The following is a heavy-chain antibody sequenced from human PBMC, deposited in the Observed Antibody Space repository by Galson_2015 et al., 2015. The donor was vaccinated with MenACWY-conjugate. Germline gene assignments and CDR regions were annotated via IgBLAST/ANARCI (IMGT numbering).Heavy chain of an antibody. D-gene: IGHD2-2*01. J-gene: IGHJ4*02. Sequence: SLRLSCAASGFTFSSYSMNWVRQAPGKGLEWVSCIGGSGNYISYADLVKGRFTISRDNAENSLYLQMDSLRAEDTAVYYCAVYCSSTRCYGASGGYWGQGTLVTVSS. V-gene: IGHV3-21*06. CDR2: IGGSGNYI. CDR3: AVYCSSTRCYGASGGY. CDR1: GFTFSSYS.